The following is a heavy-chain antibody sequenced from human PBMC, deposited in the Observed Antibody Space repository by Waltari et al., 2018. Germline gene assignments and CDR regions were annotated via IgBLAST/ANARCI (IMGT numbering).Heavy chain of an antibody. Sequence: QVQLQESGPGLVKPSETLSLTCTVSAGSLSRYYWSWIRQPPGKGLEWIGHIYESGSIRYNPSLKSRVTISVDTPKNQFSLSLSSVTAADTAIYYCARYPSPYSSSWYSDSYYGMDVWGQGTTVTVSS. V-gene: IGHV4-59*08. CDR2: IYESGSI. D-gene: IGHD6-13*01. CDR1: AGSLSRYY. J-gene: IGHJ6*02. CDR3: ARYPSPYSSSWYSDSYYGMDV.